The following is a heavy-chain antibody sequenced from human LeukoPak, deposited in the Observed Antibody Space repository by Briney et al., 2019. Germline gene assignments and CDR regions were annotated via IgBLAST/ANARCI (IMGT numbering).Heavy chain of an antibody. CDR1: GFTFSGYA. J-gene: IGHJ4*02. CDR3: ANPSYSSGWYYFDY. D-gene: IGHD6-19*01. CDR2: ISGSGGST. V-gene: IGHV3-23*01. Sequence: GGSLRLSCAASGFTFSGYAMSWVRQAPGKGLEWVSAISGSGGSTYYADSVKGRFTISRDNSKNTLYLQMNSLRAEDTAVYYCANPSYSSGWYYFDYWGQGTLVTVSS.